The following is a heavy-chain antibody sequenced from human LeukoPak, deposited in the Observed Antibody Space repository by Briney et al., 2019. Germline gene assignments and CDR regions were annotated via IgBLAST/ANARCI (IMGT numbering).Heavy chain of an antibody. J-gene: IGHJ6*02. D-gene: IGHD5-18*01. Sequence: SETLSLTCTVSGGSISSSSYYWGWIRQPPGKGLEWIGSIYYSGSTYYNPSLKSRVTISADTSKNQFSLKLSSVTAADTAVYYCAREWAGDTAMGYYGMDVWGQGTTVTVSS. CDR3: AREWAGDTAMGYYGMDV. CDR1: GGSISSSSYY. V-gene: IGHV4-39*07. CDR2: IYYSGST.